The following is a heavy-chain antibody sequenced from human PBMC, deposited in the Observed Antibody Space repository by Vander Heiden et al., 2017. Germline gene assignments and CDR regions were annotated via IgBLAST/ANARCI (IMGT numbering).Heavy chain of an antibody. Sequence: QVQLVESGGGVVQPGGSLRLSCAASGFTFSSYAMHWVRQAPGKGLEWVAVISYDGSNKYYADSVKGRFTISRDNSKNTLYLQMNSLRAEDTAVYYCARDQRGRNYYYGMDVWGQGTTVTVSS. V-gene: IGHV3-30-3*01. J-gene: IGHJ6*02. D-gene: IGHD3-10*01. CDR3: ARDQRGRNYYYGMDV. CDR2: ISYDGSNK. CDR1: GFTFSSYA.